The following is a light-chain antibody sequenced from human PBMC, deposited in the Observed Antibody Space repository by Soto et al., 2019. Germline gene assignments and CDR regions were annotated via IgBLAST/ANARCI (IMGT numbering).Light chain of an antibody. CDR1: QSLLHSNGYNY. Sequence: DIVMTQSPLSLPVTPGEPASISCRSSQSLLHSNGYNYLDWYLQKPGQSPQLLIYLGSNRASGGPDRFSGSGSGTDFTLKISRVEAEDVGVYYCVQALQTPRYTCSQGTKLEIK. CDR2: LGS. CDR3: VQALQTPRYT. V-gene: IGKV2-28*01. J-gene: IGKJ2*01.